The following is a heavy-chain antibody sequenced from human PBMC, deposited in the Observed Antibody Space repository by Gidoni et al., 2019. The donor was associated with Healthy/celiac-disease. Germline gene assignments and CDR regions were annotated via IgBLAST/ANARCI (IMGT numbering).Heavy chain of an antibody. Sequence: QVQLVESGGGVVQPGRSRRLSCAASGFTFSSYGMHWVRQAPGKGLEWLAVIWYDGSNNYYADSVKGRFTISRDNSKNTLYLQMNSLRAEDTAVYYCAPGGKGDAFDIWGQGTMVTVSS. CDR1: GFTFSSYG. D-gene: IGHD3-10*01. V-gene: IGHV3-33*01. J-gene: IGHJ3*02. CDR3: APGGKGDAFDI. CDR2: IWYDGSNN.